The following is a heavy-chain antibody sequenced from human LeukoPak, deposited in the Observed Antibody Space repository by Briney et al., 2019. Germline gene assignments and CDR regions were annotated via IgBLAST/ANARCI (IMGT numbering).Heavy chain of an antibody. CDR3: VKPAAVSGRAWFDP. V-gene: IGHV3-30*18. J-gene: IGHJ5*02. CDR1: GFTFSSYG. D-gene: IGHD6-19*01. CDR2: ISYDGSNK. Sequence: GGSLRLSCAASGFTFSSYGMHWVRQAPGKGLEWVAVISYDGSNKYYADSVKGRFSISRDNSKNTLYVQMISPRAEDTAVYYCVKPAAVSGRAWFDPWGQGTLVTVSS.